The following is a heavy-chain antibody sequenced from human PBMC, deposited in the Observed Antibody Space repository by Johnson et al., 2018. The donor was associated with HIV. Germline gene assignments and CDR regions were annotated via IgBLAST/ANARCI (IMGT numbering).Heavy chain of an antibody. J-gene: IGHJ3*02. V-gene: IGHV3-30-3*01. Sequence: QVQLVESGGGLVQPGGSLRLSCAASGFTFRNFAMHWVRQAPGKGLDWVAQISYDGSSEYYADSVKGRFTISRDNSKNTLYLQMNSLRAEDTAVYYCASWHGDYGNAFDIWGQGTMVTVSS. CDR1: GFTFRNFA. D-gene: IGHD4-17*01. CDR3: ASWHGDYGNAFDI. CDR2: ISYDGSSE.